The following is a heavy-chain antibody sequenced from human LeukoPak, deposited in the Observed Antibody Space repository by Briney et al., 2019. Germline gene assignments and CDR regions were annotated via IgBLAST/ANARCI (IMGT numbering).Heavy chain of an antibody. J-gene: IGHJ4*02. CDR3: ARGPLPAAPTFFDY. V-gene: IGHV3-66*01. CDR1: GFTFSNAW. CDR2: IYSGGST. D-gene: IGHD2-2*01. Sequence: GGSLRLPCAASGFTFSNAWMSWVRQAPGKGLEWVSVIYSGGSTYYADSVKGRFTISRDNSKNTLYLQMNSLRAEDTAVYYCARGPLPAAPTFFDYWGQGTLVTVSS.